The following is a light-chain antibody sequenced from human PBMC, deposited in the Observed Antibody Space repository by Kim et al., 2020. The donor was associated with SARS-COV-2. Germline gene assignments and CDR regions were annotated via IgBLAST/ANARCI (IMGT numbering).Light chain of an antibody. CDR1: QDISTY. CDR2: DAS. CDR3: QQNYDLPFS. Sequence: SSVGARVTITCQASQDISTYLNVYQQKPGKAPKVLIYDASNLEIGVPSRFSGSGSGTDFTFTITSLQPEDIATYYCQQNYDLPFSFGPGTKVDIK. J-gene: IGKJ3*01. V-gene: IGKV1-33*01.